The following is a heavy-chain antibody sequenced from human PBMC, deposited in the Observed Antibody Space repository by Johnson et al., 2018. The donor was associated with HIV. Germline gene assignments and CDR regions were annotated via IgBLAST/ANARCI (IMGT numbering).Heavy chain of an antibody. CDR2: ISSSGNTI. D-gene: IGHD3-22*01. CDR1: GLTLSNAW. J-gene: IGHJ3*02. Sequence: QVQLVESGGGLVKPGGSLRLSCADSGLTLSNAWMSWVRQAPGKGLEWVSYISSSGNTIYNADSVKARFTISRDNAKNSLYLQLNSLRAEDTAVYYCARDRGGYYSDSSGLDAFDIWGQGTMVTVSS. V-gene: IGHV3-11*04. CDR3: ARDRGGYYSDSSGLDAFDI.